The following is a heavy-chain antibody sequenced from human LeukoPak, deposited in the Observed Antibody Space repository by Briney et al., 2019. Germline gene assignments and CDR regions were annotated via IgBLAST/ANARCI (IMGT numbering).Heavy chain of an antibody. Sequence: SETLSLTCTVSGGSISSYYWSWIRQPPGKGLEWIAYLFYSGSTDYNPSLESRVTISVDTSKNQFSLKLRSVTAADTAVYYCATVAVIRGATYFDYWGQGTLVTVSS. V-gene: IGHV4-59*01. CDR3: ATVAVIRGATYFDY. CDR1: GGSISSYY. J-gene: IGHJ4*02. CDR2: LFYSGST. D-gene: IGHD3-10*01.